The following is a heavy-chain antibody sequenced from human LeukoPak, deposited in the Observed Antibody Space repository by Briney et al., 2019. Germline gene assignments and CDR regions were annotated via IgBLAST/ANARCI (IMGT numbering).Heavy chain of an antibody. V-gene: IGHV4-39*07. Sequence: PSETLSLTCTVSGGSISSSSYYWGWIRQPPGKGLEWIGGIYYSGSTYYNPSLKSRVTISVDTSKNQFSLKLSSVTAADTAVYYCARAVYSSSWYPYYYYMDVWGKGTTVTVSS. D-gene: IGHD6-13*01. CDR2: IYYSGST. CDR1: GGSISSSSYY. CDR3: ARAVYSSSWYPYYYYMDV. J-gene: IGHJ6*03.